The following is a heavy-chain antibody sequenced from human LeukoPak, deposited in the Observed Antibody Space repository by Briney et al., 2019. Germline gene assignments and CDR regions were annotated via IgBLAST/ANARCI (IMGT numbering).Heavy chain of an antibody. CDR3: TTGGRGSSSWYGDY. CDR2: IKSKTDGGTT. D-gene: IGHD6-13*01. CDR1: GFTFSNAW. J-gene: IGHJ4*02. Sequence: GGSLRLSCAAPGFTFSNAWMSWVRQAPGKGLEWVGRIKSKTDGGTTDYAAPVKGRFTISRDDSKNTLYLQMNSLKTEDTAVYYCTTGGRGSSSWYGDYWGQGTLVTVSS. V-gene: IGHV3-15*01.